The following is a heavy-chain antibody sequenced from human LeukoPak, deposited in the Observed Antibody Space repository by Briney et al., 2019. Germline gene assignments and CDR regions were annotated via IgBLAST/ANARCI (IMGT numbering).Heavy chain of an antibody. CDR1: GGTFSGYA. J-gene: IGHJ4*02. D-gene: IGHD6-19*01. Sequence: SVKVSCKASGGTFSGYAISWVRQAPGQGLEWMGGIIPIFGTANYAQKFQGRVTITTDESTSTAYMELSSLRSEDTAVYYCASRVTVAGRGYFDYWGQGTLVTVSS. CDR2: IIPIFGTA. CDR3: ASRVTVAGRGYFDY. V-gene: IGHV1-69*05.